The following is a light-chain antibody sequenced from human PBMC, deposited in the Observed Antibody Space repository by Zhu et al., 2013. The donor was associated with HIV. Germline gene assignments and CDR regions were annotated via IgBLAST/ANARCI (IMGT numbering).Light chain of an antibody. CDR2: GTS. J-gene: IGKJ5*01. Sequence: ELVLTQSPGTLSLSPGERATLSCRASPSISGTYLAWYQQKPGQAPRLLIYGTSNRATGIPDRFSGSASGTDFILTISGLEPEDFAVYYCQQYGTSPPVTFGQGTRLEIK. CDR1: PSISGTY. V-gene: IGKV3-20*01. CDR3: QQYGTSPPVT.